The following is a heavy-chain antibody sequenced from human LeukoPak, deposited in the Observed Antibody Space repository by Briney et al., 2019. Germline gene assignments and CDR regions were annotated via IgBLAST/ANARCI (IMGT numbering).Heavy chain of an antibody. J-gene: IGHJ4*02. Sequence: GRSLRLSRAASGFTFDDYAMHWVRQAPGKGLEWVSGISWNSGSIGYADSVKGRFTISRDNAKNSLYLQMNSLRAEDTALYYCAKAEGVDIVVVPAAITPFDYWGQGTLVTVSS. D-gene: IGHD2-2*01. CDR2: ISWNSGSI. CDR3: AKAEGVDIVVVPAAITPFDY. CDR1: GFTFDDYA. V-gene: IGHV3-9*01.